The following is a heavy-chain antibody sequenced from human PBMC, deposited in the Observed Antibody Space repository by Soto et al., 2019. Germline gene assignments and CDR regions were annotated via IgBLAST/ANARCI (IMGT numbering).Heavy chain of an antibody. CDR3: AKDHDSSGLDY. Sequence: VGSLRLSCAASGFTFSSYGMHWVRQAPGKGLEWVAVISYDGSNKYYADSVKGRFTISRDNSKNTLYLQMNSLRAEDTAVYYCAKDHDSSGLDYWGQGTLVTVSS. J-gene: IGHJ4*02. CDR1: GFTFSSYG. D-gene: IGHD3-22*01. V-gene: IGHV3-30*18. CDR2: ISYDGSNK.